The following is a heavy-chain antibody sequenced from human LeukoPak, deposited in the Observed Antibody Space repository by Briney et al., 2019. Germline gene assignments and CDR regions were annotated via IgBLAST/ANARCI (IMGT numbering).Heavy chain of an antibody. V-gene: IGHV4-39*07. CDR3: ARRSSPYPYYYYYMDV. J-gene: IGHJ6*03. Sequence: SETLSLTCTVSGGSISSSSYYWGWIRQPPGKGLEWIGSIYYSGSTYYNPSLKSRVTISVDTSKNQFSLKLSSVTAADTAVYYCARRSSPYPYYYYYMDVWGKGTTVTISS. CDR2: IYYSGST. CDR1: GGSISSSSYY.